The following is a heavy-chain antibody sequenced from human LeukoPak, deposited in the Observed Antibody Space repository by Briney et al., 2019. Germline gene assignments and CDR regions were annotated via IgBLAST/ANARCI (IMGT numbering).Heavy chain of an antibody. CDR1: GGSISSSSYY. CDR3: ARDWLELGYDFWSGYSYYMDV. J-gene: IGHJ6*03. D-gene: IGHD3-3*01. V-gene: IGHV4-39*07. CDR2: SYYSGST. Sequence: SETLSLTCTVSGGSISSSSYYWGWIRQPPGKGLEWIGRSYYSGSTYYNPSLKRPVTISVDTSKNTFSLKLSSVTAADTTAYHWARDWLELGYDFWSGYSYYMDVWGKGTTVTVSS.